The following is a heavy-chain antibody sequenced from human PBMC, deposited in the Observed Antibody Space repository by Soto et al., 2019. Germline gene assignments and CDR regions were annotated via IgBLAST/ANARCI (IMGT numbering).Heavy chain of an antibody. V-gene: IGHV3-9*01. CDR1: GFTFDDYA. CDR2: ISWNSGSI. J-gene: IGHJ4*02. Sequence: EVQLVESGGGLVEPGRSLRLSCAASGFTFDDYAMHWVRQAPGKGLEWVSGISWNSGSIGYADSVKGRFTISRDNAKNSLYLQMNSLRAEDTALYYCAKDIGPERRFLEWLVLGAPNTFDYWGQGTLVTVSS. D-gene: IGHD3-3*01. CDR3: AKDIGPERRFLEWLVLGAPNTFDY.